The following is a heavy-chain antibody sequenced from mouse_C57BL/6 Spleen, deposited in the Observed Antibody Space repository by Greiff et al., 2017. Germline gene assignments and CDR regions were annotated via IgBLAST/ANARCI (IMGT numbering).Heavy chain of an antibody. V-gene: IGHV2-2*01. CDR3: ASIITTVVATDYAMDY. CDR2: IWSGGST. D-gene: IGHD1-1*01. J-gene: IGHJ4*01. CDR1: GFSLTSYG. Sequence: VKLQESGPGLVQPSQSLSITCTVSGFSLTSYGVHWVRQSPGKGLEWLGVIWSGGSTDYNAAFISRLSISKDNSKSQVFFKMNSLQADDTAIYYCASIITTVVATDYAMDYWGQGTSVTVSS.